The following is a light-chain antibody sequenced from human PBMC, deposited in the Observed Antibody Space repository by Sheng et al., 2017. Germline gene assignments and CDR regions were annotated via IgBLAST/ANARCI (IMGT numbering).Light chain of an antibody. J-gene: IGKJ4*01. Sequence: EIVLTQSPGTLSLSPGERATLSCRASQSVSGSYLVWYQQKPGQAPRLLIYGASSRATGIPDRFSGSGSGTDFTLTISSLEPEDFAVYFCQQRTDWTFGGGTKVEIK. CDR3: QQRTDWT. CDR2: GAS. CDR1: QSVSGSY. V-gene: IGKV3D-20*02.